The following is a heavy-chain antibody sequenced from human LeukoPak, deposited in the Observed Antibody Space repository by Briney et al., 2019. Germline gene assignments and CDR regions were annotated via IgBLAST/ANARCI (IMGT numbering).Heavy chain of an antibody. V-gene: IGHV3-11*04. J-gene: IGHJ6*04. CDR2: ISSSGNTI. D-gene: IGHD4/OR15-4a*01. CDR1: GFTFSDFY. CDR3: ARHDYGGFGV. Sequence: GGSLRLSCAASGFTFSDFYMHWIRQAPGKGLEWLAYISSSGNTIYYADSVKGRLTISRDNAENSLFLQMNSLRAEDTAVYYCARHDYGGFGVWGKGTSVAVFS.